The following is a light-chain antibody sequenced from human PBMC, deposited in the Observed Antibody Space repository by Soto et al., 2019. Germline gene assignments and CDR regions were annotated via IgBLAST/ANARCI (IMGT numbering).Light chain of an antibody. CDR2: GAS. J-gene: IGKJ5*01. CDR1: QSVNSK. CDR3: QQYNNWPPIT. V-gene: IGKV3D-15*01. Sequence: EIVMTQSPATLSVSPGERVSLSCRASQSVNSKLAWYQQKPGQAPRLLIYGASSRATGIPDRFSGSGSGTAFTLTISSLQSEDFAVYYCQQYNNWPPITFGQGTRLEIK.